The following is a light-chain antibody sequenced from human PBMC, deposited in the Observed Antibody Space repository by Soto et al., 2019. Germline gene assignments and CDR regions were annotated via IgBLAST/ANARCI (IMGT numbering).Light chain of an antibody. J-gene: IGKJ2*01. CDR3: HQYDGAPHT. CDR2: DAS. Sequence: EIVLTQSPATLSLSPGERATLSCWASQSVSSYLAWYQHKPGQAPRLLIYDASNRATGIPARFSGSGSGTDFTLTISSLEPEDFAVYYCHQYDGAPHTFGQGTKLEIK. CDR1: QSVSSY. V-gene: IGKV3-11*01.